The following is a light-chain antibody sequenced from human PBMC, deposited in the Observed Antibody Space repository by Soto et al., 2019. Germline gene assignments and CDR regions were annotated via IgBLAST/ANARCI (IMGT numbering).Light chain of an antibody. CDR3: CSYAGSGTVLYV. J-gene: IGLJ1*01. V-gene: IGLV2-23*02. CDR2: EVN. Sequence: QSVLTQPASVSGSPGQSITISCTGTSSDIGSYNLVSWYQQFPDKAPKLIIYEVNKRPSGVSNRFSGSRSGNTASLTISRLQSEDEADYYCCSYAGSGTVLYVFGTGTKVTVL. CDR1: SSDIGSYNL.